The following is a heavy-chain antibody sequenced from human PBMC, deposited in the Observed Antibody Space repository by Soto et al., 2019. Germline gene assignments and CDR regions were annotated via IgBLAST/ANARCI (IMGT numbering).Heavy chain of an antibody. CDR1: GFTFSSYG. Sequence: PEGTPRISCAASGFTFSSYGMHWVRQAPGKGLGWVAVISYDGSNKYYADSVKGRFTISRDNSKNTLYLQMNSLRDEDTAVYYCARDVEAAFFIEGDDDGYVLWCPGT. CDR2: ISYDGSNK. D-gene: IGHD3-16*01. CDR3: ARDVEAAFFIEGDDDGYVL. V-gene: IGHV3-30*03. J-gene: IGHJ3*01.